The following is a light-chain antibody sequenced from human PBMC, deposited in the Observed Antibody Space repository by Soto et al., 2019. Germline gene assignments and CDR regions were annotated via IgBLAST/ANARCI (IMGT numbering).Light chain of an antibody. Sequence: IVLTQSPGTLSLSPGERATLSCRASQSVSSSYLAWYQQKPGQAPRLLIYGASSRATGIPDRFSGSGSGTDFTLTISRLEPEDFATYYCQQLNSYPLTFGPGTNVDIK. CDR3: QQLNSYPLT. CDR1: QSVSSSY. CDR2: GAS. J-gene: IGKJ3*01. V-gene: IGKV3-20*01.